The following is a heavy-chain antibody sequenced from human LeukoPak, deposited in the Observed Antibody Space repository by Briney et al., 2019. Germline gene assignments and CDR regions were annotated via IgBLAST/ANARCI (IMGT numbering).Heavy chain of an antibody. J-gene: IGHJ4*02. V-gene: IGHV3-48*03. Sequence: PGGSLRLSCAASGFTFSRSAMNWVRQAPGKGLQWVSYISGRGNTIYYADSVKGRFAISRDNAKNSLYLQMNSLRGEDTAVYYCTKDASYGSSGYSGDHWGLGTLVTVSS. CDR3: TKDASYGSSGYSGDH. CDR1: GFTFSRSA. D-gene: IGHD3-22*01. CDR2: ISGRGNTI.